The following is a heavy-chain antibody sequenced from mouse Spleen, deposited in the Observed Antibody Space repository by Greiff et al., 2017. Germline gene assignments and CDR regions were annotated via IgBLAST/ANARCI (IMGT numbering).Heavy chain of an antibody. D-gene: IGHD2-14*01. CDR1: GYTFTDYE. CDR2: IDPETGGT. V-gene: IGHV1-15*01. CDR3: TRGGYYRYDGGGYAMDY. J-gene: IGHJ4*01. Sequence: QVQLQQSGAELVRPGASVTLSCKASGYTFTDYEMHWVKQTPVHGLEWIGAIDPETGGTAYNQKFKGKATLTADKSSSTAYMELRSLTSEDSAVYYCTRGGYYRYDGGGYAMDYWGQGTSVTVSS.